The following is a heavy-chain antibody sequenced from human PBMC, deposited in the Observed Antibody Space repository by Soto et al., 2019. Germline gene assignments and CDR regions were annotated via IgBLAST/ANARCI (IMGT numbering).Heavy chain of an antibody. J-gene: IGHJ5*02. Sequence: SETLFLTCTVSGGSISSSSYYWDWIRQPPGKGLEWIGGIFHRGNTYHKASLKSRVTISVDTSKNQFSLKLSSLTAADTAVYYCARGIKLIRGYDNNWFYPWGQGILVTVSS. CDR3: ARGIKLIRGYDNNWFYP. CDR2: IFHRGNT. CDR1: GGSISSSSYY. D-gene: IGHD5-12*01. V-gene: IGHV4-39*07.